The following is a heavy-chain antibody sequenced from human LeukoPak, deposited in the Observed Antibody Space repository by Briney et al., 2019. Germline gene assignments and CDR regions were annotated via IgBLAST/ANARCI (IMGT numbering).Heavy chain of an antibody. CDR2: ISSSSSNT. Sequence: PGGSLRLSCAASGFTFSDHYVSWIRQAPGKGLEWVSYISSSSSNTNYADSVKGRFTISRDNAKNSLSLQMNSLRAEDTAVYYCARSLSAYTPLAVDYWGQGTLVSVSS. CDR3: ARSLSAYTPLAVDY. D-gene: IGHD5-18*01. CDR1: GFTFSDHY. J-gene: IGHJ4*02. V-gene: IGHV3-11*03.